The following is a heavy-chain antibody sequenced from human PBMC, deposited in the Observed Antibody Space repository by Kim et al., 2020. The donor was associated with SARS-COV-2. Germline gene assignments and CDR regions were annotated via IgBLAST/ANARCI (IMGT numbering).Heavy chain of an antibody. Sequence: SETLSLTCTVSGGSISSSSYYWGWIRQPPGQGLEWIGSIYYSGSTYYNPSLKSRVTISVDTTKNQFSLKLSSVTAADTAVYYCARQRPPFYDYVWGSYRYPFDYWGQGTLVTVSS. CDR3: ARQRPPFYDYVWGSYRYPFDY. J-gene: IGHJ4*02. CDR1: GGSISSSSYY. D-gene: IGHD3-16*02. CDR2: IYYSGST. V-gene: IGHV4-39*01.